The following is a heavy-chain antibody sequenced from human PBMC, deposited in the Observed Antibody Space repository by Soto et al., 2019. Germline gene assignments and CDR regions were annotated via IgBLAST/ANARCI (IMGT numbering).Heavy chain of an antibody. V-gene: IGHV4-59*12. D-gene: IGHD2-15*01. CDR3: ESGGVAATRPFDY. CDR1: GDSISSYY. CDR2: IYYSGST. Sequence: SETLSLTCTVSGDSISSYYWGWIRQPPGKGLEWIGYIYYSGSTKYSPSLKSRVTISIDTSKNQFSLKLSSVTAADTAVYYCESGGVAATRPFDYWGQGTLVTVSS. J-gene: IGHJ4*02.